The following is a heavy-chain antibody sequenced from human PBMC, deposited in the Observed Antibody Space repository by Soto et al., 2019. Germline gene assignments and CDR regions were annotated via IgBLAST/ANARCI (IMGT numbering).Heavy chain of an antibody. CDR3: ARSNIVVVPAAMPPKRNDAFDI. CDR1: GFTFSSYG. V-gene: IGHV3-33*01. J-gene: IGHJ3*02. D-gene: IGHD2-2*01. Sequence: GGSLRLSCAASGFTFSSYGMHWVRQAPGKGLEWVAVIWYDGSNKYYADSVKGRFTISRDNSKNTLYLQMNSLRAEDTAVYYCARSNIVVVPAAMPPKRNDAFDIWGQGTMVTVSS. CDR2: IWYDGSNK.